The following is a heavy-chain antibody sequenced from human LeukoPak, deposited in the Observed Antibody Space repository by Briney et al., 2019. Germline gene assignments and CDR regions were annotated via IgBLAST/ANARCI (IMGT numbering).Heavy chain of an antibody. CDR3: AKGWGPPSIAVAGTGFDY. V-gene: IGHV3-23*01. D-gene: IGHD6-19*01. CDR2: ISGSGGST. CDR1: GFTFSSYA. J-gene: IGHJ4*02. Sequence: PGGSLRLSCAASGFTFSSYAMSWVRQAPGKGLEWVSAISGSGGSTYYADSVKGRFTISRDNSKNTLYLQMNSLRAGDTAVYYCAKGWGPPSIAVAGTGFDYWGQGTLVTVSS.